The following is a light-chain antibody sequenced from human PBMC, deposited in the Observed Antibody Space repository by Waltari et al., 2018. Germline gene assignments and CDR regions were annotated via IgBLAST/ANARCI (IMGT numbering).Light chain of an antibody. V-gene: IGLV2-23*02. CDR1: SSDVGSYNL. J-gene: IGLJ2*01. CDR3: CSYAGLVV. CDR2: EVS. Sequence: QSALTQPASVSGSPGQSITISCTGTSSDVGSYNLVSWYQQHPGKAPKLMIYEVSKRPSGVSNRFSGSNSGNTASLTISGLQAEDEADYYCCSYAGLVVFGGGTKLTV.